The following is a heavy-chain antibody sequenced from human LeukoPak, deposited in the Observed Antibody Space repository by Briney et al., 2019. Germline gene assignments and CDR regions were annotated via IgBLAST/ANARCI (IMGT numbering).Heavy chain of an antibody. CDR3: ARVNYGGNSFSDY. CDR1: GFTFSSYW. J-gene: IGHJ4*02. D-gene: IGHD4-23*01. V-gene: IGHV3-74*01. CDR2: INSDGTST. Sequence: PGGSLRLSCAASGFTFSSYWTHWVRQAPGKGLVWVSRINSDGTSTHYADSVKGRFTISRDNAKNTLYLQMNTLRAEDTAVYYCARVNYGGNSFSDYWGQGTLVTVSS.